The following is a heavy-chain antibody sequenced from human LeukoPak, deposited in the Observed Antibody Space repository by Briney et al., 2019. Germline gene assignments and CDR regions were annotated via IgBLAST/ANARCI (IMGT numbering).Heavy chain of an antibody. D-gene: IGHD2-8*01. Sequence: PSETLSLTCTVSGGSISSYYWSWIRQPPGKGLEWIGYIYYSGSTNYNPSLKSRVTISVDTSKNQFSLKLSSVTAADTAVDYCAMSDGYCTTFTCYNPFDYWGQGTLVTVSS. CDR1: GGSISSYY. J-gene: IGHJ4*02. V-gene: IGHV4-59*01. CDR2: IYYSGST. CDR3: AMSDGYCTTFTCYNPFDY.